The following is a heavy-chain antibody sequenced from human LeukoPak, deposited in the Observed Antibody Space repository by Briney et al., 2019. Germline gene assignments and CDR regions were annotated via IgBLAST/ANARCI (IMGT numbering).Heavy chain of an antibody. Sequence: SETLSLTCAVYGGSFSGYYWSWIRQPPGKGLEWIGEINHSGSTNYNPSLKSRVTISVDTPKNQFSLKLSSVTAADTALYYCARRSYDWYFDLWGRGTLVTVSS. CDR3: ARRSYDWYFDL. CDR1: GGSFSGYY. V-gene: IGHV4-34*01. CDR2: INHSGST. J-gene: IGHJ2*01. D-gene: IGHD3-16*01.